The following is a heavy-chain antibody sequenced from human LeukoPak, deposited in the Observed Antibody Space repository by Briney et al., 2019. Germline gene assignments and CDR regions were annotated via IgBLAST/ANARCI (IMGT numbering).Heavy chain of an antibody. Sequence: SETLSLTCTVSGGSISSYYWSWIRQPPGKELEWIGYIYTSGSTNYNPSLKSRVTISVDTSKNQFSLKLSSVTAADTAVYYCARQDCSSTSCYEDYWGQGTLVTVSS. CDR1: GGSISSYY. V-gene: IGHV4-4*09. CDR2: IYTSGST. CDR3: ARQDCSSTSCYEDY. D-gene: IGHD2-2*01. J-gene: IGHJ4*02.